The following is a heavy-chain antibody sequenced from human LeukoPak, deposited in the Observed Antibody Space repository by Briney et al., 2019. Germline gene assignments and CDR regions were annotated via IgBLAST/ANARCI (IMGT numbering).Heavy chain of an antibody. CDR2: IKQDGSEK. CDR1: GFTFSIYW. CDR3: ARDRSRFYY. Sequence: GGSLRLSCAASGFTFSIYWMSWVRQAPGRGLEWVANIKQDGSEKYYVDSVKGRFTISRDNARNSLYLQMNSLRAEDTAVYYCARDRSRFYYWSQGTPVTVSS. V-gene: IGHV3-7*01. D-gene: IGHD2-2*01. J-gene: IGHJ4*02.